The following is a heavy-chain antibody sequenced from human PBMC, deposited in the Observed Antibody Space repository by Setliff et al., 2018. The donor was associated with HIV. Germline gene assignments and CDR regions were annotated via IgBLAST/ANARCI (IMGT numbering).Heavy chain of an antibody. Sequence: SETLSLTCAVSGGSISSSHWWSWVRQPPGKGLEWIGEIHHSESTNYNPPLKSRVTISVDKSKNHFSLKLSSVTAADTAVYYCASQVPSMLGRSLGYWGQGTLVTVSS. CDR3: ASQVPSMLGRSLGY. CDR2: IHHSEST. J-gene: IGHJ4*02. V-gene: IGHV4-4*02. CDR1: GGSISSSHW. D-gene: IGHD2-8*01.